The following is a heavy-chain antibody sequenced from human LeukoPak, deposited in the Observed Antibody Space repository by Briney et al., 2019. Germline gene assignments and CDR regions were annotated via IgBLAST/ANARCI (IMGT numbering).Heavy chain of an antibody. CDR1: GGSFIRYA. J-gene: IGHJ4*02. CDR2: IIPIFGTA. V-gene: IGHV1-69*13. Sequence: SVKVSCKASGGSFIRYAISWVRQAPGQGLEWMGGIIPIFGTANYAQKFQGRVTITADESTRTAYMELRTLRSEDTAIYYCARGSGETGGYYYVYWGRGTPVTVSS. D-gene: IGHD3-22*01. CDR3: ARGSGETGGYYYVY.